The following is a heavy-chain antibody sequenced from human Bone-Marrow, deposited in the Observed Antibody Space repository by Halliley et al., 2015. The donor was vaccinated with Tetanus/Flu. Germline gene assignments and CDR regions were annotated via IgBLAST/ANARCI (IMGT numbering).Heavy chain of an antibody. Sequence: LEWVANKNQDGSEKYYVDSVKGRFTISRGNAKNSLYLQMNSLRAEDTAVYYCARDMGWQRFDYWGLGSLVTVSS. J-gene: IGHJ4*02. CDR3: ARDMGWQRFDY. D-gene: IGHD6-19*01. CDR2: KNQDGSEK. V-gene: IGHV3-7*03.